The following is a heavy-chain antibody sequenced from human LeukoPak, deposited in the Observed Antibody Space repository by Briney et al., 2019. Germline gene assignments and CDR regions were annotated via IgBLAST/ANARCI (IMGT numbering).Heavy chain of an antibody. V-gene: IGHV1-69*01. CDR3: ARDSDYGDYDYFDY. CDR1: GGTFSSYA. D-gene: IGHD4-17*01. CDR2: IIPIFGTA. Sequence: SVKVSCKASGGTFSSYAISWVRQAPGQGLEWMGGIIPIFGTANYAQKFQGRVMITADESTSTAYMELSSLRSEDTAVYYCARDSDYGDYDYFDYWGQGTLVTVSS. J-gene: IGHJ4*02.